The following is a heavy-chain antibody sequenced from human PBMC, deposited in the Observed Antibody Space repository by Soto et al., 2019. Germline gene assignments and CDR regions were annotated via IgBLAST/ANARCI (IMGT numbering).Heavy chain of an antibody. CDR2: INHSGST. D-gene: IGHD5-18*01. Sequence: PSETRSLTCSVYGWSFRGYYWSWIRQPPGKGLEWIGEINHSGSTNYNPSLKSRVTISVDTSKNQFSLKLSSVTAADTAVYYCARGGKELGYSYGKYNWFDPWGQGTLVTVSS. J-gene: IGHJ5*02. CDR3: ARGGKELGYSYGKYNWFDP. CDR1: GWSFRGYY. V-gene: IGHV4-34*01.